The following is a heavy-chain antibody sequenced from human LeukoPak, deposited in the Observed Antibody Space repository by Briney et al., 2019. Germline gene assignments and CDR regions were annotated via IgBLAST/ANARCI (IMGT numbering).Heavy chain of an antibody. CDR3: ARRGVGATIDY. V-gene: IGHV4-39*01. J-gene: IGHJ4*02. Sequence: SETLSLTCTVSGDSISSSRFYWAWIRQPPGKGLEWIGSILYTGRTFYNPSLKSRVTISVDTSKNQFSLRLGSVTASDTAVYYCARRGVGATIDYWGQGTLVTVSS. D-gene: IGHD1-26*01. CDR1: GDSISSSRFY. CDR2: ILYTGRT.